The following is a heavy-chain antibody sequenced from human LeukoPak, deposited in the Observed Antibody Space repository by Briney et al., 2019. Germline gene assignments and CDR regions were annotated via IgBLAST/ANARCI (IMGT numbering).Heavy chain of an antibody. J-gene: IGHJ4*02. V-gene: IGHV4-34*01. CDR3: ARQGRARRYSYSYGVGTHFDY. Sequence: PSETLSLTCAVYGGSFSGYYWSWIRQPPGKGLEWIGEINHSGSTNYNPSLKSRVTISVDTSKNQFSLKLSSVTAADTAVYYCARQGRARRYSYSYGVGTHFDYWGQGTLVTVSS. CDR1: GGSFSGYY. CDR2: INHSGST. D-gene: IGHD5-18*01.